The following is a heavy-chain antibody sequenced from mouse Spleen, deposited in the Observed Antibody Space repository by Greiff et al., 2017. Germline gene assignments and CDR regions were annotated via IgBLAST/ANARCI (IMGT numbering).Heavy chain of an antibody. CDR3: ARRFDGRFAY. J-gene: IGHJ3*01. CDR1: GYTFTDYY. CDR2: INPYNGGT. D-gene: IGHD2-3*01. V-gene: IGHV1-19*01. Sequence: EVQLQQSGPVLVKPGASVKMSCKASGYTFTDYYMNWVKQSHGKSLEWIGVINPYNGGTSYNQKFKGKATLTVDKSSSTAYMELNSLTSEDSAVYYCARRFDGRFAYWGQGTLVTVSA.